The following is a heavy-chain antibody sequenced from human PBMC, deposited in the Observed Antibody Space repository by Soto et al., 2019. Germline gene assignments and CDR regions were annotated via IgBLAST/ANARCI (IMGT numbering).Heavy chain of an antibody. Sequence: QVQLQESGPGLVKPSETLSLTCTVSGGSINNYYWSWIRQPAGKGLEWIGRMYTSGTTKYNPSLKSRVTMSVDTSTSQFSLNLSSVTAADTAVYYCARGFGSSWYFFDYWGLGTLVTVSS. CDR1: GGSINNYY. V-gene: IGHV4-4*07. CDR3: ARGFGSSWYFFDY. D-gene: IGHD6-13*01. J-gene: IGHJ4*02. CDR2: MYTSGTT.